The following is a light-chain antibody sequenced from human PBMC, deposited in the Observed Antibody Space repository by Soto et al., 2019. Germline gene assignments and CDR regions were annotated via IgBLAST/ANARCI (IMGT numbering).Light chain of an antibody. Sequence: EIVLTQSPGTLSLSPGERATLSCRASQSVSSSYLAWYQQRPGQAPRLLIYDASSRATGIPDRFSGSGSGTDFTLTISRLEPEDFAVYYCQQYGSSPSTFGQWTKVEIK. CDR1: QSVSSSY. CDR2: DAS. V-gene: IGKV3-20*01. CDR3: QQYGSSPST. J-gene: IGKJ1*01.